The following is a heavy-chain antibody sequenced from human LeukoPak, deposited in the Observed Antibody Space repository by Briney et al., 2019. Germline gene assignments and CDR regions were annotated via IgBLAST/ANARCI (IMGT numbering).Heavy chain of an antibody. V-gene: IGHV3-21*01. J-gene: IGHJ4*02. CDR1: GFTFSSYS. Sequence: GGSLRLSCAASGFTFSSYSVNWVRQAPGKGLEWVSSISSSSGYIYYADSVKGRFTISRDNAKNSLYLQMNSLRAEDTAVYYCAKDQTRRAYYFDYWGQGTLVTVSS. CDR3: AKDQTRRAYYFDY. CDR2: ISSSSGYI.